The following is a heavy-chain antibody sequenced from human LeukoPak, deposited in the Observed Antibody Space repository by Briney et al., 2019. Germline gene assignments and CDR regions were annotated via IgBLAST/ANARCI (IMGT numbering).Heavy chain of an antibody. V-gene: IGHV3-23*01. CDR1: GFTFSSYA. Sequence: GGSLRLSCAASGFTFSSYAMSWVRQAPGKGLEWVSAISGSGGSTYYADSVKGRFTISRDNSKNTLYLQMNSLRAEDTAVYYCAKESSYYDFWSGLLAPVSEYFDYWGQGTLVTVSS. D-gene: IGHD3-3*01. J-gene: IGHJ4*02. CDR3: AKESSYYDFWSGLLAPVSEYFDY. CDR2: ISGSGGST.